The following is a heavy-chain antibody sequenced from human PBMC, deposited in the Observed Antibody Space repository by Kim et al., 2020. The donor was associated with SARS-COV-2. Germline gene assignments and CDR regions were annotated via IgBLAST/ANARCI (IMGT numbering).Heavy chain of an antibody. CDR1: GGSISSGGYY. Sequence: SETLSLTCTVSGGSISSGGYYWSWIRQHPGKGLEWIGYIYYSGSTYYNPSLKSRVTISVDTSKNQFSLKLSSVTAADTAVYYCARDAPAAMHTMYYYYGMDVWGQGTTVTVSS. CDR3: ARDAPAAMHTMYYYYGMDV. V-gene: IGHV4-31*03. J-gene: IGHJ6*02. CDR2: IYYSGST. D-gene: IGHD2-2*01.